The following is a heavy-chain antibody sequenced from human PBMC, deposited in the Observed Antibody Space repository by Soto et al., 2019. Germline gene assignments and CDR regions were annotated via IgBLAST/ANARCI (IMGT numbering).Heavy chain of an antibody. J-gene: IGHJ5*01. D-gene: IGHD3-9*01. CDR3: ARVVDYDALTGHYRGAGWFEP. Sequence: QVQLQESGPGLVRPSETLSLTCSVSGGSIGSYYWSWIRQPPGKGLEGIGYIFYSGSTNYNPSFQRRLTISVDTYKKQLYMKLSSVTAADTTIYYSARVVDYDALTGHYRGAGWFEPWGKGTLVIVHS. CDR2: IFYSGST. V-gene: IGHV4-59*01. CDR1: GGSIGSYY.